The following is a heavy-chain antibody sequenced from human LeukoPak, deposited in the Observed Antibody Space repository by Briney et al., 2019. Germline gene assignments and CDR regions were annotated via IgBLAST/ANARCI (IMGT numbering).Heavy chain of an antibody. CDR1: GFTFSDYY. D-gene: IGHD2-2*01. Sequence: GGALRLFCAASGFTFSDYYLSWIGQALGKGVEWGSYISCSGSTIYYADSVKGRFTISRDNSKNSLYLQMTSLRAEDTAVYYCAKGPRLGYCSSTSCYSFDYWGQGTLVTVSS. V-gene: IGHV3-11*04. CDR3: AKGPRLGYCSSTSCYSFDY. CDR2: ISCSGSTI. J-gene: IGHJ4*02.